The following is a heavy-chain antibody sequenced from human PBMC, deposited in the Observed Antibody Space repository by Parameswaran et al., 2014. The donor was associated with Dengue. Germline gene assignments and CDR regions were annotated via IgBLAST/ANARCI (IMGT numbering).Heavy chain of an antibody. CDR3: ARSNSMAAANYYYYGMDV. V-gene: IGHV3-23*01. CDR2: ISGSGGST. J-gene: IGHJ6*02. CDR1: GFIFSSYA. D-gene: IGHD6-13*01. Sequence: GSLRLSCAASGFIFSSYAVSWVRQAPGKGLEWVSVISGSGGSTYYADSVKGRFTISRDNSKNTLYLQMSSLRADDTAVYYCARSNSMAAANYYYYGMDVWGQGTTVTVSS.